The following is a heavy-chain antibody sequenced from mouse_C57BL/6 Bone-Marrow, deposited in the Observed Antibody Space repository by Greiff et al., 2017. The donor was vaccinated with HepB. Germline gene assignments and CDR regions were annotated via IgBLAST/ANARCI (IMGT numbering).Heavy chain of an antibody. D-gene: IGHD2-3*01. CDR1: GFTFSSYA. CDR3: ARDGEGYYAWFAY. CDR2: ISDGGSYT. V-gene: IGHV5-4*01. Sequence: DVQLVESGGGLVKPGGSLKLSCAASGFTFSSYAMSWVRQTPEKRLEWVATISDGGSYTYYPDNVKGRFTISRDNAKNNLYLQMSQLKSEDTAMYYCARDGEGYYAWFAYCGQGTLVTVSA. J-gene: IGHJ3*01.